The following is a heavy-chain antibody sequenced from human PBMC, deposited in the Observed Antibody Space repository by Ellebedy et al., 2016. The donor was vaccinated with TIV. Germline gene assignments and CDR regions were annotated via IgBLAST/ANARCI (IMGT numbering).Heavy chain of an antibody. Sequence: GSLRLSXTVSGGSISSYYWSWIRQPPGKGLEWIGYIYYSGSTNYNPSLKSRVTISVDTSKNQFSLKLSSVTAADTAVYYCARVSDYVWGSPVDYWGQGTLVTVSS. CDR2: IYYSGST. CDR3: ARVSDYVWGSPVDY. D-gene: IGHD3-16*01. J-gene: IGHJ4*02. CDR1: GGSISSYY. V-gene: IGHV4-59*01.